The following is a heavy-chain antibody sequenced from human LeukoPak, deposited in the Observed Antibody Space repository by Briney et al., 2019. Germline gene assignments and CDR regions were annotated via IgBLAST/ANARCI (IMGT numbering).Heavy chain of an antibody. CDR2: IKGIGPTT. J-gene: IGHJ6*03. V-gene: IGHV3-11*04. CDR3: ARAGELRYMDV. CDR1: GFTFSDYY. Sequence: GGSLRLSCAASGFTFSDYYMSWIRQAPGKGLEWVSTIKGIGPTTYYADSLRGRFTISRDNAKNSLFLKMSSLSADDTAIYYCARAGELRYMDVWGKGTAVTVSS. D-gene: IGHD3-16*01.